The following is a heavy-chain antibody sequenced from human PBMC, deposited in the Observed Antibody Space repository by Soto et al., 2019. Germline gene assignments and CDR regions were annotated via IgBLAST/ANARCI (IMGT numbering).Heavy chain of an antibody. CDR2: IIPIFGTA. Sequence: QVQLVQSGAEVKKPGSSVKVSCKASVGTFSSYAISWVRQAPGQGLEWMVGIIPIFGTANYAQKFQGRVTITADESTSTAYMELRSLRSEDTAVYYCARGSLAGTGPDYWGQGTLVTVSS. CDR3: ARGSLAGTGPDY. V-gene: IGHV1-69*01. D-gene: IGHD1-1*01. CDR1: VGTFSSYA. J-gene: IGHJ4*02.